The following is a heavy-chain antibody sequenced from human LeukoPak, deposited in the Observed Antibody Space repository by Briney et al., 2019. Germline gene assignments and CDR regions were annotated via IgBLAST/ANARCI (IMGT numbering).Heavy chain of an antibody. CDR3: ASLRPGGSF. V-gene: IGHV4-59*01. CDR1: GGSISSYY. Sequence: PSETLSLTCTVSGGSISSYYWSWIRQPPGKGLEWIGYIYYGGSTNYNPSLKSRVTISVDTSKNQFSLKLSSVTAADTAVYYCASLRPGGSFWGQGTLVTVSS. CDR2: IYYGGST. D-gene: IGHD3-16*01. J-gene: IGHJ4*02.